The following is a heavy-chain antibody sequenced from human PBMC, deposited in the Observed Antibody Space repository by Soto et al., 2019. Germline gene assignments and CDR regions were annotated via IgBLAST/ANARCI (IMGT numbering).Heavy chain of an antibody. V-gene: IGHV3-11*01. D-gene: IGHD1-26*01. Sequence: LRLSCAASGFTFSDYYMSWIRQAPGKGLEWVSYISSSGSTIYYADSVKGRFTISRDNAKNSLYLRMNSLRAEDTAVYYCARVGSYYYYYMDVWGKGTTVTVSS. CDR2: ISSSGSTI. CDR1: GFTFSDYY. CDR3: ARVGSYYYYYMDV. J-gene: IGHJ6*03.